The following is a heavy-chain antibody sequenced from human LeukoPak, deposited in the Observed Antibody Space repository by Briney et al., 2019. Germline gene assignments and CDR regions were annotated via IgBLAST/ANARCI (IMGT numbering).Heavy chain of an antibody. V-gene: IGHV4-59*12. CDR2: IYYSGST. D-gene: IGHD2-2*01. CDR1: GGSISSYY. CDR3: ARDQEDSSTNYYYYYMDV. J-gene: IGHJ6*03. Sequence: SETLSLTCTVSGGSISSYYWSWIRQPPGKGLEWIGYIYYSGSTNYNPSLKSRVTISVDTSKNQFSLKLSSVTAADTAVYYCARDQEDSSTNYYYYYMDVWGKGTTVTISS.